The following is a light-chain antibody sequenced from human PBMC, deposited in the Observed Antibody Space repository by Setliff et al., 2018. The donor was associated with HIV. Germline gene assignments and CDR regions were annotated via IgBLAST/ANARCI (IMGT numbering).Light chain of an antibody. J-gene: IGLJ1*01. CDR2: YDT. Sequence: SYELTQPPSVSVAPGKTASITCGGNNIRTKSVHWYQKRPGQAPILAIYYDTDRPSGIPERFSGSNSGNTATLTISGVGAGDEADYYCQVWDSSSNHFVFGGGTKVTVL. V-gene: IGLV3-21*01. CDR1: NIRTKS. CDR3: QVWDSSSNHFV.